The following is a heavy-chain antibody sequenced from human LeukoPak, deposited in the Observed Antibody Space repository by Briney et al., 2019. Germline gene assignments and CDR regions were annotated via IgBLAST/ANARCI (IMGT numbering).Heavy chain of an antibody. CDR1: GGSFSGYY. J-gene: IGHJ4*02. Sequence: KSSETLSLTCAVYGGSFSGYYWSWIRQPPGKGLEWIGEINHSGSTNYNPSLKSRVTISVDTSKNQFSLKLSSVTAADTAVYYCAGAYSSSSLIDYWGQGTLVTVSS. CDR2: INHSGST. D-gene: IGHD6-6*01. V-gene: IGHV4-34*01. CDR3: AGAYSSSSLIDY.